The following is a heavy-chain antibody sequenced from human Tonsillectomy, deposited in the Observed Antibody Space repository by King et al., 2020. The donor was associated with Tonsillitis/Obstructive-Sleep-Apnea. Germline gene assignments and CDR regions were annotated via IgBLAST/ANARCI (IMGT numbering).Heavy chain of an antibody. CDR2: ISGSGGFT. J-gene: IGHJ4*02. CDR3: AKDSPHCGGDCYYFDL. V-gene: IGHV3-23*04. Sequence: VQLVESGGGLVQPGGSLRLSCAASGFTFSSYAMSWVRQAPGKGLEWVSGISGSGGFTYYADSVKGRFTISRDNSKNTLYLQMNSLIAGDTAVYYCAKDSPHCGGDCYYFDLWGQGTLVTVSS. D-gene: IGHD2-21*01. CDR1: GFTFSSYA.